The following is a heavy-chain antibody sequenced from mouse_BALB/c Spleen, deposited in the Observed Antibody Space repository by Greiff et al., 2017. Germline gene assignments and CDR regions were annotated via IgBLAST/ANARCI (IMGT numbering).Heavy chain of an antibody. CDR1: GYTFTSYW. CDR3: ARRPGAAMDY. CDR2: IDPSDSYT. J-gene: IGHJ4*01. Sequence: VQLQQPGAELVKPGASVKLSCKASGYTFTSYWMHWVKQRPGQGLEWIGEIDPSDSYTNYNQKFKGKATLTVDKSSSTAYMQLSSLTSEDSAVYYCARRPGAAMDYWGQGTSVTVSS. V-gene: IGHV1-69*02.